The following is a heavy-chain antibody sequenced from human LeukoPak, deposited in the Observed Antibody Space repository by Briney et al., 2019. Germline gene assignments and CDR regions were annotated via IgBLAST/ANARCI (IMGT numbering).Heavy chain of an antibody. V-gene: IGHV4-4*07. J-gene: IGHJ4*02. D-gene: IGHD3-22*01. CDR1: GGSINSYY. Sequence: SETLSLTCTVSGGSINSYYWSWIRQPAGKGLEWIGLISTSGSTNYNPSLKSRVTMSVDTSKNQFSLKLSSVTAADTAVYYCAISGYYDSSGYISYFDYWGQGTLVTVSS. CDR3: AISGYYDSSGYISYFDY. CDR2: ISTSGST.